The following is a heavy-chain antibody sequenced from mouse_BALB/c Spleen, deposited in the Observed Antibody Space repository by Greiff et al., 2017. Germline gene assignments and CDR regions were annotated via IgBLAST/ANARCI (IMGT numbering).Heavy chain of an antibody. CDR3: ARDYRYDGRAWFAY. Sequence: DVMLVESGGGLVKPGGSLKLSCAASGFTFSSYAMSWVRQSPEKRLEWVAEISSGGSYTYYPDTVTGRFTISRDNAKNTLYLEMSSLRSEDTAMYYCARDYRYDGRAWFAYWGQGTLVTVSA. V-gene: IGHV5-9-4*01. J-gene: IGHJ3*01. D-gene: IGHD2-14*01. CDR2: ISSGGSYT. CDR1: GFTFSSYA.